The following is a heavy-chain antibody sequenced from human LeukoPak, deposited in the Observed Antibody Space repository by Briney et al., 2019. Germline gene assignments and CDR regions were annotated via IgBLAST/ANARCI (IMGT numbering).Heavy chain of an antibody. CDR3: AKVHCSSTSCPFDY. Sequence: PGGSLRLSCAASGFTFSSYSMSWVRQAPGKGLEWVSAISGSGGSTYYADSVKGRFTISRDNSKNTLYLQMNSLRAEDTAVYYCAKVHCSSTSCPFDYWGQETLVTVSS. CDR1: GFTFSSYS. J-gene: IGHJ4*02. CDR2: ISGSGGST. D-gene: IGHD2-2*01. V-gene: IGHV3-23*01.